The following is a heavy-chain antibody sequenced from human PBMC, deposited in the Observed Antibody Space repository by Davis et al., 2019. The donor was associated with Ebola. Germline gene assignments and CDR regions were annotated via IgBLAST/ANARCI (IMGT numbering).Heavy chain of an antibody. CDR3: AKDTPNIWFDV. D-gene: IGHD2/OR15-2a*01. J-gene: IGHJ3*01. V-gene: IGHV3-9*01. CDR1: GFTFGDSA. CDR2: ISWNSDSI. Sequence: GGSLRLSCAGSGFTFGDSAMHWVRQAPGKGLEWVSGISWNSDSIVYADSVKGRFTISRDNSKNTLYLQMNSLRVEDTAIYYCAKDTPNIWFDVWGQGTMVAVSS.